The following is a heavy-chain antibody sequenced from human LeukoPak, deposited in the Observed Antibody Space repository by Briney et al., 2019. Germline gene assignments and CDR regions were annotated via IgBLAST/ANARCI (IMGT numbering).Heavy chain of an antibody. V-gene: IGHV3-33*01. J-gene: IGHJ2*01. CDR3: ARDGGTDTHDWYFDL. Sequence: GRSLRLSCAASGFTFSSYGMHWVRQAPGKGLEWVAVIWYDGSNKYYADSVKGRFTISTDNAKNTLYLQMNSLRAEDTAVYYCARDGGTDTHDWYFDLRGRGTQVTVSS. CDR1: GFTFSSYG. D-gene: IGHD2-2*02. CDR2: IWYDGSNK.